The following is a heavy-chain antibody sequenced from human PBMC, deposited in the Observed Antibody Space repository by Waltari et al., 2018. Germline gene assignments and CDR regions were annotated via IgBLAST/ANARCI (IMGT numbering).Heavy chain of an antibody. D-gene: IGHD3-16*01. CDR2: IYHSGST. CDR1: VYSISSGYY. J-gene: IGHJ4*02. V-gene: IGHV4-38-2*02. Sequence: QVQLQESGPGLVKPSETLSLTCTVSVYSISSGYYWGWIRQPPGKGLEWIGSIYHSGSTYYNPSLKSRVTISVDTSKNQFSLKLSSVTAADTAVYYCARVRGEFAKYYFDYWGQGTLVTVSS. CDR3: ARVRGEFAKYYFDY.